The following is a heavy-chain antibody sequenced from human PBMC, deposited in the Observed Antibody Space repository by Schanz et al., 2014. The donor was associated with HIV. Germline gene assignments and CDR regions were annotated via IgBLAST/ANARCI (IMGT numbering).Heavy chain of an antibody. Sequence: VKLSESGGGLVLPGGSLRLSCAASGFTFSSYGMHWVRQAPGKGLEWVAVIWYDGSNKYYADSVKGRFTISRDNSKNTVYLQMNSLRGEDSAVYYCAKVGRIYSTTWIDHWGQGTLVTVSS. CDR1: GFTFSSYG. D-gene: IGHD6-13*01. CDR2: IWYDGSNK. J-gene: IGHJ4*02. V-gene: IGHV3-30*02. CDR3: AKVGRIYSTTWIDH.